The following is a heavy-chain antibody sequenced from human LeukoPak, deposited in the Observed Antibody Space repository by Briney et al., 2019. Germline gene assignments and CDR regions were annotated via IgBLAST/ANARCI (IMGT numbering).Heavy chain of an antibody. CDR3: ARENYGDYGGDWFDP. CDR1: GGSISSSPYY. CDR2: IYYSGST. V-gene: IGHV4-39*02. Sequence: SETLSLTCTVSGGSISSSPYYWGWIRQPPGKGLEWIGTIYYSGSTYYNPSLKSRVTISVDTSKNQFSLKLTSVTAADTAVYYCARENYGDYGGDWFDPWGQGTLVTVSS. D-gene: IGHD4-17*01. J-gene: IGHJ5*02.